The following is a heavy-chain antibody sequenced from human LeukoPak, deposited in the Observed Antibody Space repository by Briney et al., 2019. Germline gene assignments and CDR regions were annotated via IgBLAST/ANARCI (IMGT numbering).Heavy chain of an antibody. CDR1: GYTFTSYA. Sequence: ASVKVSFKASGYTFTSYAIHWVRQAPGQSLEWMGWIIAGNGNTKYSQRFQGRVTITRDTSASTAYMELSSLRSDDTAVYYCARDCSGGPPGWFDPWGQGTLVTVST. V-gene: IGHV1-3*01. D-gene: IGHD2-15*01. J-gene: IGHJ5*02. CDR3: ARDCSGGPPGWFDP. CDR2: IIAGNGNT.